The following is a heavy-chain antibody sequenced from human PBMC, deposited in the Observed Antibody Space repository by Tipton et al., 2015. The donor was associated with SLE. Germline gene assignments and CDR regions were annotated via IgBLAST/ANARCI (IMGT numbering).Heavy chain of an antibody. CDR3: ARHVYYDSSGTAFDI. CDR1: GGSFSGYY. D-gene: IGHD3-22*01. J-gene: IGHJ3*02. CDR2: INHSGST. Sequence: TLSLTCAVYGGSFSGYYWSWIRQPPGKGLEWIGEINHSGSTNYNPSLKSRVTISVDTSKNQFSLKLSSVTAADTAVYYCARHVYYDSSGTAFDIWGQGTMVTVSS. V-gene: IGHV4-34*01.